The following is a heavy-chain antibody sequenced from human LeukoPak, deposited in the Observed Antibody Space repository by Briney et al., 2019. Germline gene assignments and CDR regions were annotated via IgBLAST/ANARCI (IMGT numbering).Heavy chain of an antibody. CDR2: INPNSGGP. Sequence: ASVKVSCKASGYTFTGYHMHWVRQAPGQGLEWMGRINPNSGGPNYGQKFQGTVTMTRDTSISTAYLELSNLRSDDTAAYYCVRGYSYGFYFDYWGQGSLVTVSS. CDR1: GYTFTGYH. V-gene: IGHV1-2*06. D-gene: IGHD5-18*01. J-gene: IGHJ4*02. CDR3: VRGYSYGFYFDY.